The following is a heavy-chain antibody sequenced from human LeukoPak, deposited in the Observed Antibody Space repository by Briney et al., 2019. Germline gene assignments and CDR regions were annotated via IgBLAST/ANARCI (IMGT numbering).Heavy chain of an antibody. D-gene: IGHD2-2*02. J-gene: IGHJ4*02. CDR1: GFTFSSYW. V-gene: IGHV3-74*01. CDR2: INSDGSST. Sequence: PGGSLRLSCAASGFTFSSYWMHWVRRAPGKGLVWVSRINSDGSSTSYADSVKGRFTNSRDNAKNTLYLQMNSLRAEDTAVYYCARESEKYCSSTSCYTGFDYWGQGTLVTVSS. CDR3: ARESEKYCSSTSCYTGFDY.